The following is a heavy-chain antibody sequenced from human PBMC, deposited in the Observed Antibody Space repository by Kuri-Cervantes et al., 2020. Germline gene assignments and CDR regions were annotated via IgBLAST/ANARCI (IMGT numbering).Heavy chain of an antibody. V-gene: IGHV4-59*01. D-gene: IGHD3-22*01. Sequence: GTLRLSCTVSGGSICSYYWSWIRQPPGKGLEWIGYIYYSGSTNYNPSLKSRVTISVDTSKNQFSLKLSSVTAADTAVYYCASGYDSSGYYHDVGFDYWGQGTLVTVSS. J-gene: IGHJ4*02. CDR2: IYYSGST. CDR3: ASGYDSSGYYHDVGFDY. CDR1: GGSICSYY.